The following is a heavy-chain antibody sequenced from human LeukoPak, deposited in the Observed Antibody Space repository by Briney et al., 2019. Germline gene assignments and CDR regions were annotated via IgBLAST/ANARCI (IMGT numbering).Heavy chain of an antibody. D-gene: IGHD2-15*01. CDR3: ARVTQSNVAAPHRAKKQNWFDP. CDR2: IYPGDSDT. V-gene: IGHV5-51*01. CDR1: GYSFTSYW. J-gene: IGHJ5*02. Sequence: GESLKISCKGSGYSFTSYWIAWVRQMPGKGLEWMGIIYPGDSDTRYSPSFQGQVTISADKSISTAYLQWSSLKASDTAMYYCARVTQSNVAAPHRAKKQNWFDPWGQGTLVTVSS.